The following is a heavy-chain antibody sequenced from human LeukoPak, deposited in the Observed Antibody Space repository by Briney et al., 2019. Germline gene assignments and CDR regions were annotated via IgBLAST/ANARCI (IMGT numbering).Heavy chain of an antibody. CDR1: GFTVSSNY. D-gene: IGHD2-15*01. CDR2: IYSSGGT. J-gene: IGHJ4*02. CDR3: AKDSNGPAF. V-gene: IGHV3-53*01. Sequence: GGSLRLSCAASGFTVSSNYMSWARQAPGKGLEWVSVIYSSGGTFYSDSVKGRFTISRDYSKNTLYLQMNSLRADDTAIYYCAKDSNGPAFWGQGTLVTVSS.